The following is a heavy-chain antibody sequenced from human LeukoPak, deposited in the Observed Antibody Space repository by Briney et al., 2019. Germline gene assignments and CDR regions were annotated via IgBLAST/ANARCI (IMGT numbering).Heavy chain of an antibody. Sequence: PGGSLRLSCAASGFTFSDYNMRWIRQAPGKGLEWVSSISRSGSTKYYADSVKGRFTISRDTFQNTVYLQLNSLRAEDTAVYYCATPSGGYWGQGTLVTVSS. V-gene: IGHV3-11*04. CDR1: GFTFSDYN. CDR3: ATPSGGY. CDR2: ISRSGSTK. J-gene: IGHJ4*02. D-gene: IGHD6-25*01.